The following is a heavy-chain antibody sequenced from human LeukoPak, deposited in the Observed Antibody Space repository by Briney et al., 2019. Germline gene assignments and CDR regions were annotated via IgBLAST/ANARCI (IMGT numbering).Heavy chain of an antibody. CDR1: GGSFSGYY. V-gene: IGHV4-34*01. J-gene: IGHJ4*02. CDR3: ARGILVTVYAAFDY. D-gene: IGHD2-2*01. Sequence: SETLSLTCAVYGGSFSGYYWSWIRQPPGKGLEWIGEINHSGSTNYNPSLKSRVTISVDTSKNQFSLKLSSVTAADTAVYYYARGILVTVYAAFDYWGQGTLVTVSS. CDR2: INHSGST.